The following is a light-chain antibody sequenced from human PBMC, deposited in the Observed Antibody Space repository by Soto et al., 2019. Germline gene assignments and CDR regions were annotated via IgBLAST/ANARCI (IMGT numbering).Light chain of an antibody. Sequence: QSVLTHPPSGSGVAVERGTISCYGSSFNIGGNSVSWYQQLPGTAPKLLIYDDNKRPSGIPDRSSGSKSGTSATLGITGFQTGDEADYYCGSWDSSLSAYVFGTGTKV. CDR2: DDN. CDR1: SFNIGGNS. V-gene: IGLV1-51*01. J-gene: IGLJ1*01. CDR3: GSWDSSLSAYV.